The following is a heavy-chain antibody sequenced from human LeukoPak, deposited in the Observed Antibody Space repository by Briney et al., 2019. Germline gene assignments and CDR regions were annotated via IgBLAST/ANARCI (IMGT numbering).Heavy chain of an antibody. V-gene: IGHV1-2*02. CDR3: ARDRVSDDYGDNGWFDP. CDR1: GYTFTGYY. Sequence: ASVKVSCKASGYTFTGYYMHWVRQAPGQGLEWMGWINPNSGGTNYAQKFQGRVTMTRDTSISTAYMELSRLRPDDTGVYYCARDRVSDDYGDNGWFDPWGQGTLVTVSS. CDR2: INPNSGGT. D-gene: IGHD4-17*01. J-gene: IGHJ5*02.